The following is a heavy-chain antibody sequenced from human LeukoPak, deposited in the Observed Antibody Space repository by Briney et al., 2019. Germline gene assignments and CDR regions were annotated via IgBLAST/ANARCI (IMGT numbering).Heavy chain of an antibody. CDR2: ISGSSMI. V-gene: IGHV3-48*01. CDR3: AREASYSSSWATFDY. D-gene: IGHD6-13*01. J-gene: IGHJ4*02. Sequence: GGSLRLSCATSGFLFRNYNMNWVRQAPGKWLEWVSYISGSSMIYYADSVKGRFTISRDIASNSLYLQMNSLRAEDTGVYYCAREASYSSSWATFDYWGQGTLVTVSS. CDR1: GFLFRNYN.